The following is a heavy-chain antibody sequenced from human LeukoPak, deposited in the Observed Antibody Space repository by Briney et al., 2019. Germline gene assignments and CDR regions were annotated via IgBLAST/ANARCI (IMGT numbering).Heavy chain of an antibody. Sequence: SETLSLTCAVYGGSFSGYYWSWIRQPPGKGLEWIGEINHSGSTNYNPSLKSRVTISVDASKNQFSLKLSSVTAADTAVYYCATTVSELELRGIWFDPWGQGTLVTVSS. V-gene: IGHV4-34*01. CDR1: GGSFSGYY. J-gene: IGHJ5*02. CDR3: ATTVSELELRGIWFDP. CDR2: INHSGST. D-gene: IGHD1-7*01.